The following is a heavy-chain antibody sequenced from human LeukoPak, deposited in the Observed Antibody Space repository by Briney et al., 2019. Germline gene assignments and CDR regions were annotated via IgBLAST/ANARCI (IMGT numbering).Heavy chain of an antibody. CDR3: ARASGYSYGYYEY. CDR1: GGSISSSNYY. D-gene: IGHD5-18*01. J-gene: IGHJ4*02. Sequence: SETLSLTCTVSGGSISSSNYYWGWIRQPPGKGLEWIGSIYYSGSTYYNPSLESRVTMSVDTSKNQFSLNLSSVTAADTAVYYCARASGYSYGYYEYWGQGALVTVSS. CDR2: IYYSGST. V-gene: IGHV4-39*07.